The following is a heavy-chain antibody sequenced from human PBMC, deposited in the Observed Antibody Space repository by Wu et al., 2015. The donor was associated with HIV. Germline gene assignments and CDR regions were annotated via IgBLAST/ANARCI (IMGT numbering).Heavy chain of an antibody. Sequence: QVQVVQSGAEVKKPGASVKVSCKASGYNFITYYIHWVRQAPGQGLEWMGCINPNSGGTNYAQRFQDKVSMTRDTSISTAYMELRRLISDDTAIYFVSLHLDGVAYWGQGTLVTVSS. J-gene: IGHJ4*02. CDR1: GYNFITYY. CDR2: INPNSGGT. D-gene: IGHD2-8*01. V-gene: IGHV1-2*02. CDR3: SLHLDGVAY.